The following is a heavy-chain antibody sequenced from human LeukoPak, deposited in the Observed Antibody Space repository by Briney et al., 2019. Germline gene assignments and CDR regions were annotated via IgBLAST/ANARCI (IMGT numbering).Heavy chain of an antibody. CDR2: IYYSGRA. V-gene: IGHV4-59*08. Sequence: PSETLSLTCSVSGGSITTNSWNWIRQPPGQGLEWIGYIYYSGRADYNPSLKSRVTMSVDMSKNQFSLKLTSVTAADTAVYYCARRGVEMAAIRPDNWFDPWGQGTLVTVSS. CDR3: ARRGVEMAAIRPDNWFDP. D-gene: IGHD5-24*01. CDR1: GGSITTNS. J-gene: IGHJ5*02.